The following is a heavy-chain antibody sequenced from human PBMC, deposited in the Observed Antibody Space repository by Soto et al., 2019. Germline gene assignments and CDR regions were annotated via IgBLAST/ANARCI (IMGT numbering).Heavy chain of an antibody. Sequence: PSETLSLTCTVSGGSISSGGYYWSWIRQHPGKGLEWIGYIYYSGSTYYNPSLKSRVTISVDTSKNQFSLKLSSVTAADTAVYYCAGDQPSPYGSGSSMDVWGQGTTVTVSS. J-gene: IGHJ6*02. V-gene: IGHV4-31*02. D-gene: IGHD3-10*01. CDR3: AGDQPSPYGSGSSMDV. CDR1: GGSISSGGYY. CDR2: IYYSGST.